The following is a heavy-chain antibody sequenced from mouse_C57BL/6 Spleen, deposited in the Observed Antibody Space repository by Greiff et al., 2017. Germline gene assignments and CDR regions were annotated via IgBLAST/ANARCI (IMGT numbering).Heavy chain of an antibody. CDR1: GFTFSDAW. CDR2: IRNKANNHAT. V-gene: IGHV6-6*01. D-gene: IGHD2-1*01. Sequence: EVQLQESGGGLVQPGGSMKLSCAASGFTFSDAWMDWVRQSPEKGLEWVAEIRNKANNHATYYAESVKGRFTISRDDSKSSVYLQMNSLRAEDTGIYYCTRELQDYAMDYWGQGTSVTVSS. CDR3: TRELQDYAMDY. J-gene: IGHJ4*01.